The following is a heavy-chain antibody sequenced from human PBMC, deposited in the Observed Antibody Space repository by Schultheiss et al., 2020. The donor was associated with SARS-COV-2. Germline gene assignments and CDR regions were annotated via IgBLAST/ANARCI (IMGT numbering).Heavy chain of an antibody. J-gene: IGHJ4*02. CDR3: ARGENWNYDY. CDR1: GGSISSGSYY. D-gene: IGHD1-7*01. V-gene: IGHV4-61*02. Sequence: LRLSCTVSGGSISSGSYYWSWIRQPAGKGLEWIGRIYTSGSTNYNPSLKSRVTISVDTSKNQFSLKLSSVTAADTAVYYCARGENWNYDYWGQGTLVTVSS. CDR2: IYTSGST.